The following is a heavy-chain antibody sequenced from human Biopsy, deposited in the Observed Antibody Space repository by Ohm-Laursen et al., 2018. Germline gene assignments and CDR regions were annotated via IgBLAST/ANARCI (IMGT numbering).Heavy chain of an antibody. CDR2: IYYSGST. CDR3: ARVGAGAPSIDYFDY. V-gene: IGHV4-59*01. J-gene: IGHJ4*02. D-gene: IGHD1-26*01. CDR1: GGSIYNFF. Sequence: SETLSLTCAVSGGSIYNFFWSWIRQPPGKGLEWIGYIYYSGSTNYNPSLRSRVTISVDGSKNQFSLELSSVTAADTAVYYCARVGAGAPSIDYFDYWGQGALVTVSS.